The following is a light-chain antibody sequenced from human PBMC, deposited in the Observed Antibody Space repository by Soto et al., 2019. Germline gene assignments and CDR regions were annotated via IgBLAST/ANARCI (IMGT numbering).Light chain of an antibody. J-gene: IGKJ4*01. CDR2: DAS. CDR1: ESIGNY. V-gene: IGKV3-11*01. CDR3: PWRSDWPPRLT. Sequence: EVVLTQSPATLSLSPGERATLSCRASESIGNYLAWYQRKLGQAPKLLIYDASHRAIGIPGRFSGDGSGTDFPLTISSLVPEDFAVYYCPWRSDWPPRLTFGGGTQVEIK.